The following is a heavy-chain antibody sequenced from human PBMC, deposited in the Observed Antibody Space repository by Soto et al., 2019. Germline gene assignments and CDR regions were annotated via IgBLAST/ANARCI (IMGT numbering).Heavy chain of an antibody. D-gene: IGHD6-13*01. CDR2: ISSNSAYI. J-gene: IGHJ5*02. Sequence: LRLSCAASGFTFRSFTMNWVRQAPGKGLEWVSTISSNSAYIYYTDALRGRFTISRDNAKNSLHLQMNGLRAEDTAVYYCTRDASRDSSARGWFDPWGPGTLVTVS. CDR3: TRDASRDSSARGWFDP. CDR1: GFTFRSFT. V-gene: IGHV3-21*01.